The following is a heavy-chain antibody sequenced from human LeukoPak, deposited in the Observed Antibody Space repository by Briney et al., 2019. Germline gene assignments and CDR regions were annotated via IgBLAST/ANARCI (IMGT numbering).Heavy chain of an antibody. CDR2: ISSSSSYI. Sequence: GGSLRLSCAASGFTFSSYSMNWVRQAPGKGLEWVSSISSSSSYIYYADSVKGRFTISRDNAKNSLYLQMNSLRAEDTAVYYCARDLEYCSSTSCYTLPFDYWGQGTLVTVSS. CDR3: ARDLEYCSSTSCYTLPFDY. CDR1: GFTFSSYS. J-gene: IGHJ4*02. V-gene: IGHV3-21*01. D-gene: IGHD2-2*02.